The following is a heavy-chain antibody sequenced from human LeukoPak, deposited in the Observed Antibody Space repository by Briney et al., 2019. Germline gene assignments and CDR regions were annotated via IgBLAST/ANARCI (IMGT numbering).Heavy chain of an antibody. J-gene: IGHJ4*02. CDR3: ARGANFAAAGQTARGSKGNRYYFDY. CDR1: GFTFSSYA. CDR2: ISFDGSDK. V-gene: IGHV3-30-3*01. Sequence: PGQSLRLSCAASGFTFSSYAMHWVRQAPGKGLEWVTLISFDGSDKYYADSVKGRFTISRDNAKNSLYLQMNSLRAEDTAVYYCARGANFAAAGQTARGSKGNRYYFDYWSQGTLVTVSS. D-gene: IGHD6-13*01.